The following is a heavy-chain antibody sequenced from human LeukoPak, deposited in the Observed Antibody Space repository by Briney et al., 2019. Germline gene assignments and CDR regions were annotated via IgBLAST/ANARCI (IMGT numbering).Heavy chain of an antibody. Sequence: GGSLRLSCAASGFTVSSNYMSWVRQAPGKGLEWVSVIYSGGSTYYADSVKGRFTISRDNSKNTLYLQMNSLRAEDTAVYYCARVAYYYYYYMGVWGKGTTVTVSS. V-gene: IGHV3-53*05. J-gene: IGHJ6*03. CDR2: IYSGGST. CDR3: ARVAYYYYYYMGV. CDR1: GFTVSSNY.